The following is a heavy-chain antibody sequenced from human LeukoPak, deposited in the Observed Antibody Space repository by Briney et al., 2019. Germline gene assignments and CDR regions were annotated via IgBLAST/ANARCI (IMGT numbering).Heavy chain of an antibody. Sequence: SETLSLTCTVSGGSISSSSYSWGWGRQPPGKGLGWMVSIYYSGSTYYNLSLKSRVPISVDTSKNQFSLKLSSVTAADTAVYYCARGATIFGVVLNWFDPWGQGTLVTVSS. D-gene: IGHD3-3*01. CDR3: ARGATIFGVVLNWFDP. CDR1: GGSISSSSYS. J-gene: IGHJ5*02. V-gene: IGHV4-39*01. CDR2: IYYSGST.